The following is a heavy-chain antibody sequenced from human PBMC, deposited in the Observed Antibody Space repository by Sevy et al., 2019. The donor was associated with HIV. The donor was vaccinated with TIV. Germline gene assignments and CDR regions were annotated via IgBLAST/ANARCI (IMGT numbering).Heavy chain of an antibody. CDR1: GYTFTSYG. V-gene: IGHV1-18*01. Sequence: ASVKVSCKASGYTFTSYGISWVRQAPGQGLEWMGWISAYNGNTNYAQKLQGRATMTTDTSTSTAYMELRSLRSDDTAVYYCARGAHPYYYDSSGYYAEYFQHWGQGTLVTVSS. D-gene: IGHD3-22*01. CDR2: ISAYNGNT. CDR3: ARGAHPYYYDSSGYYAEYFQH. J-gene: IGHJ1*01.